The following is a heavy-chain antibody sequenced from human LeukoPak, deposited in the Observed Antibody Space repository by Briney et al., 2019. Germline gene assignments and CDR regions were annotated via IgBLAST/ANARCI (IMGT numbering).Heavy chain of an antibody. D-gene: IGHD2-8*01. J-gene: IGHJ6*04. V-gene: IGHV3-23*01. Sequence: GSLRLSCAASGFTFSSYGMSWVRQAPGKGLEWVSGISGSGGNTYYADSVKGRFTISRDNSKNTLYLQMNSLRAEDMAVYYCAKWRSVLTPPDVWGKGTTVTISS. CDR2: ISGSGGNT. CDR1: GFTFSSYG. CDR3: AKWRSVLTPPDV.